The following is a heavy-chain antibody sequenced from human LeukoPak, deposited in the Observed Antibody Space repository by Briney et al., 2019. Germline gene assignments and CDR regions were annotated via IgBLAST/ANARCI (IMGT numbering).Heavy chain of an antibody. CDR3: ARGDNGYCSSTSCYPPDY. CDR1: GYTFTSYG. J-gene: IGHJ4*02. Sequence: AASVKVSCKASGYTFTSYGISWVRQAPGQGLEWMGWISAYNGNTNYAQKLQGRVTMTTDTFTSTAYMELRSLRSDDTAVYYCARGDNGYCSSTSCYPPDYWGQGTLVTVSS. D-gene: IGHD2-2*01. V-gene: IGHV1-18*01. CDR2: ISAYNGNT.